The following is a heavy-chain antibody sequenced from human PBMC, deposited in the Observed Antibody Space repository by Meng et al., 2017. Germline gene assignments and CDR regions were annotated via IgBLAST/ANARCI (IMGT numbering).Heavy chain of an antibody. CDR2: INTNTGNP. CDR1: GYTFTSYA. D-gene: IGHD3-22*01. CDR3: ARRYYYDSSGYYFYVFGY. Sequence: QVQSMELGSELKKPWAVVRVSCKASGYTFTSYAMNWVRQAPGQGLEWMGWINTNTGNPTYAQGFTGRFVFSLDTSVSTAYLQISSLKAEETAVYYCARRYYYDSSGYYFYVFGYWGQGTLVTVSS. V-gene: IGHV7-4-1*02. J-gene: IGHJ4*02.